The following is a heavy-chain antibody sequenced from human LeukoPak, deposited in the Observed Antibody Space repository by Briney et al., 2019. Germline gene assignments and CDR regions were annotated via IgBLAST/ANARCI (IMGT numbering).Heavy chain of an antibody. CDR3: ASLVYSSGQDDY. D-gene: IGHD3-22*01. CDR1: GFTFTGYY. V-gene: IGHV1-2*02. J-gene: IGHJ4*02. Sequence: YPGRSLRLSCAASGFTFTGYYMHWVRQAPGQGLEWMGWINPNSGGTNYAQKFQGRVTMTRDTSISTAYMELSRLRSDDTAVYYCASLVYSSGQDDYWGQGTLVTVSS. CDR2: INPNSGGT.